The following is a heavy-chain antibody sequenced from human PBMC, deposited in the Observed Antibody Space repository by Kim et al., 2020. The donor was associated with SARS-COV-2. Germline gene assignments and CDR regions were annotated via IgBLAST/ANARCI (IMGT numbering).Heavy chain of an antibody. D-gene: IGHD3-16*01. V-gene: IGHV1-3*01. CDR3: LGGFYFDY. Sequence: ASVKVFCKTSGHFFTRDSIHWVRQAPGQRLEWMGGIDCGNGNTIYSQKFQGRVTFTTDTSASTAYMELSFLRSEDSAVYYCLGGFYFDYWGQGTLVTVSS. CDR2: IDCGNGNT. J-gene: IGHJ4*02. CDR1: GHFFTRDS.